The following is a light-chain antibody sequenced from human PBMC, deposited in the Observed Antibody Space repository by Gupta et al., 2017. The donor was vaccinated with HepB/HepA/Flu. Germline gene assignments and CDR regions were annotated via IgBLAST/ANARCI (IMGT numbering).Light chain of an antibody. CDR3: VQGTHWTT. V-gene: IGKV2-30*01. Sequence: DVVLTQSPLSLPVTLGQPASISCRSSQSLVFSDGNTFLHWFQQRPGQSPRRLLYQVSKRDSGVPERFSGSGSVTDFTLRISRVEAEDVAIYSCVQGTHWTTFGGGTKVEIK. CDR1: QSLVFSDGNTF. CDR2: QVS. J-gene: IGKJ4*01.